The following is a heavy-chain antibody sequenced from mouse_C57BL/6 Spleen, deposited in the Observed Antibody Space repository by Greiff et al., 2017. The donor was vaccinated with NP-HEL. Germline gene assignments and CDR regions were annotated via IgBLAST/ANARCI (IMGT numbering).Heavy chain of an antibody. J-gene: IGHJ3*01. CDR1: GYAFTNYL. D-gene: IGHD2-5*01. CDR3: AKSNYGFFAY. CDR2: INPGSGGT. Sequence: QVQLQQSGAELVRPGTSVKVSCKASGYAFTNYLIEWVKQRPGQGLEWIGVINPGSGGTNYNEKFKGKATLTADKSSSTAYMQLSSLTSEDSAVYFCAKSNYGFFAYWGQGTLVTVSA. V-gene: IGHV1-54*01.